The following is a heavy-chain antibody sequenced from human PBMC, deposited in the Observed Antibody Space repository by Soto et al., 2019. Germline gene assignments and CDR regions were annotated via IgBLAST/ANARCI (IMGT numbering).Heavy chain of an antibody. CDR3: ARADERTYILATIPEPFSFGRDA. Sequence: ASVKVSCKASGGTFSSYAISWVRQAPGQGLEWMGGIIPIFGTANYAQKFQGRVTITADESTSTAYMELSSLRSEDTAVYYCARADERTYILATIPEPFSFGRDAWGEGTTVTVSA. J-gene: IGHJ6*04. CDR2: IIPIFGTA. CDR1: GGTFSSYA. V-gene: IGHV1-69*13. D-gene: IGHD5-12*01.